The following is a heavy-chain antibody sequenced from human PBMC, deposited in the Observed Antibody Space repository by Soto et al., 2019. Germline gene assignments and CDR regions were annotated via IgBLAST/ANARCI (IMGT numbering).Heavy chain of an antibody. CDR1: GVSFNSYD. D-gene: IGHD2-15*01. CDR3: ARISRYCSGGDCHA. J-gene: IGHJ5*02. Sequence: QAHLVESGGGVVQPGTSLRLSCAASGVSFNSYDMHWVRQAPGKGPEWVAIISYDGSNTYYSDSVRGRFIISRDNAKDTLYLHMHSLRSEDTAIYYCARISRYCSGGDCHAWGQGTQVTVSS. V-gene: IGHV3-30*03. CDR2: ISYDGSNT.